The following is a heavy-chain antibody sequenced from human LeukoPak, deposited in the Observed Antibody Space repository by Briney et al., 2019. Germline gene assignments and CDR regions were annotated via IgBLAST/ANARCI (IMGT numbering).Heavy chain of an antibody. V-gene: IGHV3-23*01. CDR1: GFTITSYA. J-gene: IGHJ1*01. Sequence: GGSLRLSCAASGFTITSYAMYWVRQAPGKWMEWVSGINGNTGNTYYADSVKGRFSISRDYSKNSLFLQMNILRDDDTAMYYCAKGVPGYSSGWSYFHHWGQGTLVTVFS. D-gene: IGHD6-19*01. CDR3: AKGVPGYSSGWSYFHH. CDR2: INGNTGNT.